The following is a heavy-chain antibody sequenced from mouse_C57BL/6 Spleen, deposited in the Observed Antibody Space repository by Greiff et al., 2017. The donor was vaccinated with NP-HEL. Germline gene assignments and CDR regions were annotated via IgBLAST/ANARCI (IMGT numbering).Heavy chain of an antibody. CDR3: ARGLDGYPAWFAY. V-gene: IGHV1-42*01. CDR1: GYSFTGYY. Sequence: EVQLQQSGPELVKPGASVKISCKASGYSFTGYYMNWVKQSPEKSLEWIGEINPSTGGTTYNQKFKAKATLTVDKSSSTAYMQLKSLTSEDSAVYYCARGLDGYPAWFAYWGQGTLVTVSA. CDR2: INPSTGGT. J-gene: IGHJ3*01. D-gene: IGHD2-3*01.